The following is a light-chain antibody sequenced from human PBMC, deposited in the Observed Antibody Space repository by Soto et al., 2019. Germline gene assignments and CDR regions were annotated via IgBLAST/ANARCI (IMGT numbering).Light chain of an antibody. CDR2: RNV. J-gene: IGLJ2*01. V-gene: IGLV1-47*01. CDR3: AAWDDSLSGPV. CDR1: SSNIGRNN. Sequence: QSVLTQPPSTSATPGQRVTISCSGSSSNIGRNNVFWYQQVPGKATKLLIYRNVQRPSGVPDRFSGSKSGTSASLAISGLRSDDEAHYYCAAWDDSLSGPVFGGGTKLTVL.